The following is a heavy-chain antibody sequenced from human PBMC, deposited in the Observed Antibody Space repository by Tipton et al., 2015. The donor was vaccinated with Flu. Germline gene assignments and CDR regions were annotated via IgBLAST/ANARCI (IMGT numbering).Heavy chain of an antibody. V-gene: IGHV4-59*08. Sequence: TLSLTCTVSGGSINNYYWSWVRLPPGKGLEFIGYVYDTGDTSYNPSLKSRVTISVDTSKNQFSLNLRSVTAADTAVYYCARFITSTFWSGYSTAMDVWGQGTTVIVSS. J-gene: IGHJ6*02. CDR3: ARFITSTFWSGYSTAMDV. CDR1: GGSINNYY. D-gene: IGHD3-3*01. CDR2: VYDTGDT.